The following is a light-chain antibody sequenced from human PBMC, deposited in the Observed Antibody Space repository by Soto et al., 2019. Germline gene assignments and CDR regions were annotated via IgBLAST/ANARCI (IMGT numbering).Light chain of an antibody. J-gene: IGLJ2*01. CDR1: SSDVGGYNY. CDR3: SSYTSSSTLMV. Sequence: QSALTQPASVSGSPGQSITISCTGTSSDVGGYNYVSWYQQHPGKAPKLMIYEVSNRPSGVSNRFSGSKSGNKASLTISGLQAEYEADYYCSSYTSSSTLMVFGGGTKLTVL. CDR2: EVS. V-gene: IGLV2-14*01.